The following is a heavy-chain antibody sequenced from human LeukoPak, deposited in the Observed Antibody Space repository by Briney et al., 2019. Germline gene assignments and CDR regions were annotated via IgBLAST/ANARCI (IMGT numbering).Heavy chain of an antibody. CDR3: AKGSLFYGMDV. J-gene: IGHJ6*02. V-gene: IGHV3-30*18. CDR1: GFTFSSYG. CDR2: ISYDGSNK. Sequence: GRSLRLSCAASGFTFSSYGMHWVRQAPGKGLEWVAVISYDGSNKYYADSVKGRFTISRDNSKNTLYLQMNSLRAEDTAVYYCAKGSLFYGMDVWGQGTTVTVS.